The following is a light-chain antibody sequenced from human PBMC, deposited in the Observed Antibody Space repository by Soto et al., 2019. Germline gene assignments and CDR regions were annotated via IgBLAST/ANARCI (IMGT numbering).Light chain of an antibody. Sequence: EIGLTQSPGTLSLYPGERATLSCRASQSVKNNSLAWYQQKPGQAPRLLIYGESSRATGIPDRFSGSGSGTDFTLTISRLEPEDFAVYYCQQYGSSQYTFGQGTKLEIK. CDR1: QSVKNNS. CDR3: QQYGSSQYT. CDR2: GES. V-gene: IGKV3-20*01. J-gene: IGKJ2*01.